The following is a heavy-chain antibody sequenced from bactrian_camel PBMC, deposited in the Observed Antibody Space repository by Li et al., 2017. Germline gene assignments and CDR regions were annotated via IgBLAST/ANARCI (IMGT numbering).Heavy chain of an antibody. CDR3: AAGRGTLCSPQAQHFDA. D-gene: IGHD2*01. V-gene: IGHV3S32*01. CDR2: SYPGGSVS. CDR1: GRSNENYF. J-gene: IGHJ6*01. Sequence: DVQLVESGGGSVQAGGSLRLSCAISGRSNENYFLAWFRQPPGKEREGVAASYPGGSVSKHLESVKGRFTITRDIGKRTLYLQMNSLKPEDTAMYYCAAGRGTLCSPQAQHFDAWGQGTQVTVS.